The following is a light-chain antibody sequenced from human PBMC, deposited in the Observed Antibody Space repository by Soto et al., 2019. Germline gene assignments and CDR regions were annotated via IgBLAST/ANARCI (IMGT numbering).Light chain of an antibody. Sequence: EIVLTQSPGTLSLSPGERATLSCRASQTVSTNYLAWYQHKRGQAPRLLIHGASSRATGVPDRFSGSGSGTDFTLTISRLEPEDFAVYYCHQCYSSRTFGQGTKVDIK. CDR3: HQCYSSRT. CDR1: QTVSTNY. V-gene: IGKV3-20*01. J-gene: IGKJ1*01. CDR2: GAS.